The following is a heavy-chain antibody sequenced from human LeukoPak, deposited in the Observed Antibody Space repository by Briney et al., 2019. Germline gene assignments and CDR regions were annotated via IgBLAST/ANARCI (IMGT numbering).Heavy chain of an antibody. CDR2: ISSSSSTI. Sequence: PGESLRLSCVGSGFTFSSYNMNWVRQAPGKGLEWVSYISSSSSTIYHADSVKGRFTISRDNAKNSLYLQMNSLRDEDTAVYYCARHMRGRHGYFDYWGQGTLVTVSS. CDR3: ARHMRGRHGYFDY. V-gene: IGHV3-48*02. J-gene: IGHJ4*02. CDR1: GFTFSSYN.